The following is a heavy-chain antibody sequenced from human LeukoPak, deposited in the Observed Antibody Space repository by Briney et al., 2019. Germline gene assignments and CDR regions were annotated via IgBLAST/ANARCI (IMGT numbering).Heavy chain of an antibody. CDR1: GYTFTSYA. CDR2: IIPIFGTA. CDR3: ARDSSGWYGDNWFDP. Sequence: ASVKVSCKASGYTFTSYAISWVRQAPGQGLEWMGGIIPIFGTANYAQKFQGRVTITTDESTSTAYMELSSLRSEDTAVYYCARDSSGWYGDNWFDPWGQGTLVTVSS. V-gene: IGHV1-69*05. J-gene: IGHJ5*02. D-gene: IGHD6-19*01.